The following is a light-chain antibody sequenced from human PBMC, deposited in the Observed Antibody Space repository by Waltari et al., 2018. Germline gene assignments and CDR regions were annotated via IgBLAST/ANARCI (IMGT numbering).Light chain of an antibody. CDR2: YDS. V-gene: IGLV3-21*04. J-gene: IGLJ1*01. Sequence: SYVLTQPPSVSVAPGETARITCGGDNIGSYSVHWYQQKPRQAPVLVIFYDSDRPSGIPPRFSGSTSGNTATLTITSVEAGDEARYYCQVWHPDIDPGVFGTGTEVTVL. CDR3: QVWHPDIDPGV. CDR1: NIGSYS.